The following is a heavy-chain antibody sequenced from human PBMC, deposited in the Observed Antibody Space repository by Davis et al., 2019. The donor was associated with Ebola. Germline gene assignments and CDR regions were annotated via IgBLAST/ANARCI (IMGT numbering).Heavy chain of an antibody. CDR3: ARSRGYSYERSYYYYGMDV. D-gene: IGHD5-18*01. Sequence: ASVKVSCKASGYTLTSYYMHWVRQAPGQGLEWMGIINPSGCSTSYAQKFQGRVTMTMDTSTSTVYMELSRLRSKDTAVYYCARSRGYSYERSYYYYGMDVWGQGTTVTVSS. CDR1: GYTLTSYY. V-gene: IGHV1-46*01. J-gene: IGHJ6*02. CDR2: INPSGCST.